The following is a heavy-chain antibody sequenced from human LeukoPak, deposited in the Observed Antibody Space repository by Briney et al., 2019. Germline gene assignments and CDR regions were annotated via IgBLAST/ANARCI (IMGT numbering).Heavy chain of an antibody. D-gene: IGHD2-2*01. CDR2: INAGNGNT. V-gene: IGHV1-3*01. Sequence: ASVKVSCKASGYTFTSYAMHWVRQAPGQRPEWVGWINAGNGNTKFSQKFQGRVTITRDTSASTAYMELSSLRSEDTAVYYCARGRCSSTSCAPWWFDPWGQGTLVTVSS. J-gene: IGHJ5*02. CDR3: ARGRCSSTSCAPWWFDP. CDR1: GYTFTSYA.